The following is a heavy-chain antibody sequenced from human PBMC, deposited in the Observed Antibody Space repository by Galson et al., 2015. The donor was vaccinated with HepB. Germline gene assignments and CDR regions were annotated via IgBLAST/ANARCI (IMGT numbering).Heavy chain of an antibody. J-gene: IGHJ6*02. D-gene: IGHD3-22*01. CDR2: INSDGSST. V-gene: IGHV3-74*01. CDR1: GFTFSSYW. Sequence: SLRLSCAASGFTFSSYWMHWVRQAPGKGLVWVSRINSDGSSTSYADSVKGRFTISRDNAKNTLYLQMNSLRAEDTAVYYCATVYDSSGYYYYGMDVWGQGTTVTVSS. CDR3: ATVYDSSGYYYYGMDV.